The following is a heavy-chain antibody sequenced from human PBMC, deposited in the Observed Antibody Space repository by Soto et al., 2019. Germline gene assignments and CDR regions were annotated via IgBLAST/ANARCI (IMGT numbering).Heavy chain of an antibody. Sequence: EVQLLESGGGLVQPGGSLTLSCAASGFTFTNYAMTWARQAPGKGPEWVSAISGSGDRTYYADSVKGRFTISRDNSKNTLYLQMSGLRAEDTAAYYCAYWAEGSADYFDYWGQGTLVTVSS. CDR3: AYWAEGSADYFDY. D-gene: IGHD2-15*01. J-gene: IGHJ4*02. CDR1: GFTFTNYA. CDR2: ISGSGDRT. V-gene: IGHV3-23*01.